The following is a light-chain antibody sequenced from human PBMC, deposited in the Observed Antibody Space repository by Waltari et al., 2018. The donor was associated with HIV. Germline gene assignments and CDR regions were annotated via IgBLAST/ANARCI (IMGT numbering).Light chain of an antibody. CDR3: QTWGTGIVV. J-gene: IGLJ2*01. CDR1: SGHSSYV. Sequence: QLVLTQSPSASASLGASVKLTCTLSSGHSSYVIAWHQQQPKKGPRYLMKLNSDGSHFKGDGIPDRFSGSRSGAERYLTISSLQSDDEADYYCQTWGTGIVVFCGGTKLTVL. CDR2: LNSDGSH. V-gene: IGLV4-69*01.